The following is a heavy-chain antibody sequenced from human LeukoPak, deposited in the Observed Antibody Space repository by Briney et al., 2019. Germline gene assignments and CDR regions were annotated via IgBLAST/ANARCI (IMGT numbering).Heavy chain of an antibody. Sequence: SETLSLTCAVYGGSFSGYYWSWIRQPPGKGLEWIGEINHSGSTNYNPSLKSRVTISVDTSKNQFSLKLSSVTAADTAVYYCARAAPRSGYYFRLDYWGQGTLVTVSS. CDR3: ARAAPRSGYYFRLDY. D-gene: IGHD3-22*01. CDR1: GGSFSGYY. J-gene: IGHJ4*02. V-gene: IGHV4-34*01. CDR2: INHSGST.